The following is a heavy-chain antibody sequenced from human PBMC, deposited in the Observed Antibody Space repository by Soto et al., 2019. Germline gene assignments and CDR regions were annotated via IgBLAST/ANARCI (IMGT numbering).Heavy chain of an antibody. Sequence: EVQRLESGGGLVQPGGSLRLSGAASGFTFSSYAMRWVRQAPVKGLEWVSAISGSGDSTYYADSVKGRFTISRDNSKNTLYLQMNSLRAEDTAVYYCARRGSGSYYDYWGQGTLVTVSS. V-gene: IGHV3-23*01. J-gene: IGHJ4*02. CDR1: GFTFSSYA. CDR2: ISGSGDST. CDR3: ARRGSGSYYDY. D-gene: IGHD1-26*01.